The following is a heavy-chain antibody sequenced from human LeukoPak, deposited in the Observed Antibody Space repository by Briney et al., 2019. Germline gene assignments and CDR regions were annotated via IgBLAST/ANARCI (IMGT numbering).Heavy chain of an antibody. Sequence: PSETLSLTCAVYGGSFSGYYWSWIRQPPGKGLEWIGEINHSGSTNYNPSLKSRVTISVDTSKNQFSLKLSSVTAADTAVYYCARGLYGSGSYGGSFWFDPWGQGTLVTVSS. V-gene: IGHV4-34*01. CDR2: INHSGST. J-gene: IGHJ5*02. CDR3: ARGLYGSGSYGGSFWFDP. D-gene: IGHD3-10*01. CDR1: GGSFSGYY.